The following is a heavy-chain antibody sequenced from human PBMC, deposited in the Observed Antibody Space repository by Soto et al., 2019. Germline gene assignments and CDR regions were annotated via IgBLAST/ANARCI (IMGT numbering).Heavy chain of an antibody. D-gene: IGHD2-2*01. Sequence: QVQLQESGPGLVKPSETLSLTCTVSGGSVSSGSYYWGWIRQPPGKGLEWIGYIYYSGSTNYNPSLKSRVTISVDTSKNQFSLKLSSVTAADTAVYYCARDVRYCSSTSCPYYYYYGMDVWGQGTTVTVSS. CDR2: IYYSGST. CDR3: ARDVRYCSSTSCPYYYYYGMDV. J-gene: IGHJ6*02. V-gene: IGHV4-61*01. CDR1: GGSVSSGSYY.